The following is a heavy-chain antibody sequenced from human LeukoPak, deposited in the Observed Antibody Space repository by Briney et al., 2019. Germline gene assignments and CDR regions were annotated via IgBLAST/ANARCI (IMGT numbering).Heavy chain of an antibody. CDR1: GYTFTGYY. D-gene: IGHD3-9*01. J-gene: IGHJ4*02. Sequence: GASVKVSCKASGYTFTGYYMHWVRQAPGQGLEWMGWINPNSGGTNYAQKFQGRVTMTRDPSISTAYMELSRLRSDDTAVYYCARDYYPYYDILTGYYLGSGYYFDYWGQGTLVTVSS. CDR2: INPNSGGT. V-gene: IGHV1-2*02. CDR3: ARDYYPYYDILTGYYLGSGYYFDY.